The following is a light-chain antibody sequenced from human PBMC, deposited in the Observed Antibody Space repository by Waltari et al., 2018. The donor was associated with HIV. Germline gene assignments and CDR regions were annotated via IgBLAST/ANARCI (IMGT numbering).Light chain of an antibody. CDR2: GTS. CDR1: QTIGSTF. V-gene: IGKV3-20*01. Sequence: EIVLTQSPGTLSLSPGERATLSCSASQTIGSTFLAWYQHKRGQAPRLLIYGTSNRATGISDRFSGSGSGTDFTLTINRLEPEDFAVYYCQQFADSPYTFGQGTKLQIK. J-gene: IGKJ2*01. CDR3: QQFADSPYT.